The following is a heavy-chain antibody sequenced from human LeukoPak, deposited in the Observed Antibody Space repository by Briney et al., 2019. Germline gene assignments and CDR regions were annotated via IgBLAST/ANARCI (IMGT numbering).Heavy chain of an antibody. D-gene: IGHD3-10*01. CDR1: GFTFSNAW. CDR3: TTDSNYGSGNYYQRPLDY. J-gene: IGHJ4*02. Sequence: GGSLRLSCAASGFTFSNAWMSWVRQAPGKGLEWVGRIKSKTDGGTTDYAAPVKDRFTISRGDSKTTLYLQMNSLKTEDTALYYCTTDSNYGSGNYYQRPLDYWGQGTLVTVSS. V-gene: IGHV3-15*01. CDR2: IKSKTDGGTT.